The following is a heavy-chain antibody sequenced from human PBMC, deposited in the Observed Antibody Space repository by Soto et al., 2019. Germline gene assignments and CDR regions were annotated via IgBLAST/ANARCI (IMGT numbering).Heavy chain of an antibody. CDR1: GFTFSSYS. D-gene: IGHD3-9*01. Sequence: EVQLVESGGGLVQPGGSPRLSCAASGFTFSSYSMNWVRQAPGKGLEWVSYISSSSSTIYYADSVKGRFTISRDNAKNSLYLQMNSLRAEDTAVYYCARDDGLKSGGSGYWGQGTLVTVSS. CDR3: ARDDGLKSGGSGY. J-gene: IGHJ4*02. CDR2: ISSSSSTI. V-gene: IGHV3-48*01.